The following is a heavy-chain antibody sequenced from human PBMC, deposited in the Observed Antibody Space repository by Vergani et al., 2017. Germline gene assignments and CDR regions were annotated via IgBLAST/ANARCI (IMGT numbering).Heavy chain of an antibody. V-gene: IGHV3-30*01. D-gene: IGHD3-10*01. CDR3: ARGYYYGSGSYYREADY. J-gene: IGHJ4*02. CDR1: GFTFSSYA. CDR2: ISYDGSNK. Sequence: QVQLVESGGGVVQPGRSLRLSCAASGFTFSSYAMHWVRQAPGKGLEWVAVISYDGSNKYYADSVKGRFTISRDNSKNTLYLQMNSLRAEETAVYYGARGYYYGSGSYYREADYWGQGTLVTVSS.